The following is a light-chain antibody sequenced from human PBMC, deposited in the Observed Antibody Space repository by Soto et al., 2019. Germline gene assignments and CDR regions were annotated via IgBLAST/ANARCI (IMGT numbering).Light chain of an antibody. CDR3: QQNFSIPIT. J-gene: IGKJ5*01. V-gene: IGKV3-20*01. CDR1: QNVDSNY. Sequence: EIVLTQSPGTLSLSPGERATLSCRASQNVDSNYLAWYQQKPGQAPRIIIFGASGRATGIPDRFSGSGSGTHFTLTITGLQPADFATYYCQQNFSIPITFGQGTRLEIK. CDR2: GAS.